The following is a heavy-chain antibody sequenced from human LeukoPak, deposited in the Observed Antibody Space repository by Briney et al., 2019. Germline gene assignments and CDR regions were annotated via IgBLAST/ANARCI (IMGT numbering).Heavy chain of an antibody. V-gene: IGHV3-11*01. J-gene: IGHJ4*02. CDR3: TRDPYDSSGGFDY. D-gene: IGHD3-22*01. Sequence: GGSLSLSCAASGFTFSDYYMSWIRQSPGKGLEWVSYINSSGSTIYYADSEKGRFANSRDNATISLYLQMNSLTAEDTAVYYCTRDPYDSSGGFDYWGQGTLVTVSS. CDR1: GFTFSDYY. CDR2: INSSGSTI.